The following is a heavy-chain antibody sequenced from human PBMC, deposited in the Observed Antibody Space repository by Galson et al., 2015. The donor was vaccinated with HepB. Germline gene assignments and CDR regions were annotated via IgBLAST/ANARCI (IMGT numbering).Heavy chain of an antibody. CDR2: TYYRSKWYN. Sequence: CAISGDSVSRNTAAWNWIRRSPSRGLEWLGRTYYRSKWYNDYAVSVKSRITINPDTSKNQFSLQLKSVTPEDTAVYYCARDRVAMVLDFFDPWGQGTLVTVSS. V-gene: IGHV6-1*01. D-gene: IGHD4/OR15-4a*01. CDR3: ARDRVAMVLDFFDP. CDR1: GDSVSRNTAA. J-gene: IGHJ5*02.